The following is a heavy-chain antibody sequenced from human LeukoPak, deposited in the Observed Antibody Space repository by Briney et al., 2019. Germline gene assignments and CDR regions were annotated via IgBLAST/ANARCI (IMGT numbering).Heavy chain of an antibody. D-gene: IGHD6-13*01. CDR1: GGSISSYF. Sequence: SETLSLTCTVSGGSISSYFWSWIRQPPGKGLEWIGYIYYSGSTNYNPSLKSRVTISVDTSKNQFSLKLSSVTAADTAVYYCARHKLARPYFDYWGQGTLVTVSS. CDR3: ARHKLARPYFDY. J-gene: IGHJ4*02. V-gene: IGHV4-59*08. CDR2: IYYSGST.